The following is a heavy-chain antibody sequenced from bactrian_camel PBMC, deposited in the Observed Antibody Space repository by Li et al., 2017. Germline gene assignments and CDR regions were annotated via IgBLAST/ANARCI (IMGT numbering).Heavy chain of an antibody. J-gene: IGHJ6*01. V-gene: IGHV3S57*01. CDR3: ASDPSIDRERWLGFGY. CDR2: IRTLGGYT. CDR1: GATHSAYC. D-gene: IGHD1*01. Sequence: VQLVESGGGSVQVGGSLRLSCTISGATHSAYCMAWFRQVEGKEREGLAAIRTLGGYTYYANSVKGRFTISQDNAKNTLYLQMDSLKPADSAMYYCASDPSIDRERWLGFGYWGQGTQVTVS.